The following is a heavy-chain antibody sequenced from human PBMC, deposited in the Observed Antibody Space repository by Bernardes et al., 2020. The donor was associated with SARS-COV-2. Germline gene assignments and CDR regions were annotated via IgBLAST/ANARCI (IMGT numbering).Heavy chain of an antibody. Sequence: GGSLRLSCAASGFTFHTYAMSWVRQAPGKGLDWVSVISGTTSDTFYADSVRGRFTISRDNSKNTLYLQMNSLRIEDTAVYYCAKADLGAKQGRGYNYGSPYDYWGQGTLVTVSS. CDR1: GFTFHTYA. CDR2: ISGTTSDT. CDR3: AKADLGAKQGRGYNYGSPYDY. J-gene: IGHJ4*02. D-gene: IGHD5-18*01. V-gene: IGHV3-23*01.